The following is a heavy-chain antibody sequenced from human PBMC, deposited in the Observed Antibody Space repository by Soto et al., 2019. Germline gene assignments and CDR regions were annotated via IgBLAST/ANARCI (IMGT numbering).Heavy chain of an antibody. CDR2: VSAYNGKR. V-gene: IGHV1-18*01. J-gene: IGHJ3*02. Sequence: QGQLLQSGDEVKKPGASVRVSCRASGYDFTSYGISWVRQAPGQGLEWVSWVSAYNGKRDTAQKFQGRVTMTLGPSTDTAHMELGDLTSADTAVYYCASGRIVASIHDAFEIWGQGTMVAVSS. D-gene: IGHD2-21*01. CDR3: ASGRIVASIHDAFEI. CDR1: GYDFTSYG.